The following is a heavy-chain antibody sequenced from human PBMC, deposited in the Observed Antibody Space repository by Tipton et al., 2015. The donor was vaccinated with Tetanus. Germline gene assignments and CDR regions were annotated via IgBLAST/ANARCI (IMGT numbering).Heavy chain of an antibody. Sequence: AVCGGSFSGYYCTWIRQSPGKGLEWIGEIHPSGSVNYNPSLKSRVTILLDTSENQFSLKLSSVTGADTAVYYCARGRDQYKSGNYWGQGTLVTVSS. CDR1: GGSFSGYY. CDR3: ARGRDQYKSGNY. D-gene: IGHD5-24*01. CDR2: IHPSGSV. V-gene: IGHV4-34*01. J-gene: IGHJ4*02.